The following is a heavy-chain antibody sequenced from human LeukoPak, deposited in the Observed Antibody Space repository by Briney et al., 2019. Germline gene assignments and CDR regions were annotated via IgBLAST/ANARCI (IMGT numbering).Heavy chain of an antibody. CDR1: GGSISSGSYY. CDR2: IYTSGST. CDR3: ARAPVGATHWYFDL. J-gene: IGHJ2*01. Sequence: SQTLSLTCTVSGGSISSGSYYWSWIRQPAGKGLEWIGRIYTSGSTNYNPSLKSRVTISVDTSKDQFSLKLSSVTAADTAVYYCARAPVGATHWYFDLWGRGTLVTVSS. D-gene: IGHD1-26*01. V-gene: IGHV4-61*02.